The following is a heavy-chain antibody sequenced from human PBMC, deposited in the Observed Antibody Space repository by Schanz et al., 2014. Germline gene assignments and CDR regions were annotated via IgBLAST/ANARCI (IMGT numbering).Heavy chain of an antibody. J-gene: IGHJ3*02. V-gene: IGHV4-31*03. Sequence: QVQLQESGPGLVKPSQTLSLTCTVSGGSVSSGGDYWSWIRQHPGKGLEWIGFISYSGSTYYNPSLKSRVTRSVDTSKNQFSLNLSAAAAADTAVYYCARDRGHGDLPGDIWGQGTMVTVSS. CDR3: ARDRGHGDLPGDI. D-gene: IGHD4-17*01. CDR2: ISYSGST. CDR1: GGSVSSGGDY.